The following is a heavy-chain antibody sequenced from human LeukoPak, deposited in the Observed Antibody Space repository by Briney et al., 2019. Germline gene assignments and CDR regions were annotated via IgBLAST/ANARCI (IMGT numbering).Heavy chain of an antibody. D-gene: IGHD3-22*01. CDR3: ARENYYDSSGYYIRDAFDI. V-gene: IGHV7-4-1*02. J-gene: IGHJ3*02. CDR2: INTNTGNP. Sequence: ASVKVSCKASGYTFTSYAMNWVRQAPGQGLEWMGWINTNTGNPTYAQGFTGRFVFSLDTSVSTAYLQISSLKAEDTAVYYCARENYYDSSGYYIRDAFDIWGQGTMVTVSS. CDR1: GYTFTSYA.